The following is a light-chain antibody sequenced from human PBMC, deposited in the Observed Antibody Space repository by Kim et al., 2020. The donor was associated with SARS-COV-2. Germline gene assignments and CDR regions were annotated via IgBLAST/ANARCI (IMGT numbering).Light chain of an antibody. J-gene: IGLJ2*01. Sequence: APGKTARITGGGFNSGTNDVQWFQQKQGQAPLLVMYSNTDRPSGIPERFSGSKTGNTATLTILTVEAGDEADYYCQLWDGATDLVVFGGGTQLTVL. CDR3: QLWDGATDLVV. CDR1: NSGTND. CDR2: SNT. V-gene: IGLV3-21*04.